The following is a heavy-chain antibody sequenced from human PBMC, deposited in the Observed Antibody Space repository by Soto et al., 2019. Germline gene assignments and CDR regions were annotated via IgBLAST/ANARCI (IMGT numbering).Heavy chain of an antibody. Sequence: PSETLSLTCTVSGGSISSGDYYWSWIRRPPGKGLEWIGYIYYSGSTYYNPSLKSRVTISVDTSKNQFSLKLSSVTAADTAVYYCARDQSRYYYDSSGYYDYWGQGTLVTVSS. J-gene: IGHJ4*02. CDR3: ARDQSRYYYDSSGYYDY. CDR2: IYYSGST. V-gene: IGHV4-30-4*01. CDR1: GGSISSGDYY. D-gene: IGHD3-22*01.